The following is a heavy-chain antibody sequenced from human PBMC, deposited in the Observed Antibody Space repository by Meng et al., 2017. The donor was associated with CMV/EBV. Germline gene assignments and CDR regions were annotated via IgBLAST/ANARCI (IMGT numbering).Heavy chain of an antibody. V-gene: IGHV1-2*02. CDR3: TRDAHLTTVTPNWFDP. CDR2: INPNSGDT. Sequence: QGQVVQSGAELRKPGASVQVSCKASGDTFTDYYMHWVRQAPGQGLEWMGCINPNSGDTNYAEKFQGRVTMTRDTSISTAYMELSRLRSDDTAVYYCTRDAHLTTVTPNWFDPWGQGTLVTVSS. J-gene: IGHJ5*02. CDR1: GDTFTDYY. D-gene: IGHD4-17*01.